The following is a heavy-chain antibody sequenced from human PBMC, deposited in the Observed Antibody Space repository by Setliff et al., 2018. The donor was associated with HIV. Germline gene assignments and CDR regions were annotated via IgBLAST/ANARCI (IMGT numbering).Heavy chain of an antibody. J-gene: IGHJ6*02. D-gene: IGHD3-10*01. CDR1: GGTFGIYG. CDR2: TIPMFGTA. V-gene: IGHV1-69*05. CDR3: ARGLKAELLWFGELRPYYYYGMDV. Sequence: GASVKVSCKASGGTFGIYGISWVRQAPGQGLEWMGGTIPMFGTANYAQKFQGRVTITTDESTNTGYMELSSLRSEDTAVYYCARGLKAELLWFGELRPYYYYGMDVWGQGTTVTVSS.